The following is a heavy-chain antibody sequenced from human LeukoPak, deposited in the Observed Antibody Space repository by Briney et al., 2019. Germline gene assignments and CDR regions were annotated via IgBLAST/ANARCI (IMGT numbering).Heavy chain of an antibody. CDR2: MRNDGSTE. D-gene: IGHD3-22*01. V-gene: IGHV3-30*02. CDR3: AKGYDSSGFYLDS. Sequence: GGSLRLSCATSGFTLSGYGMHWVRQSPSKGLEWLAYMRNDGSTEYYADSVKGRFTISRDNSKNTLYLTMNSLRREDTAVYYCAKGYDSSGFYLDSWGQGTLVTVSS. J-gene: IGHJ4*02. CDR1: GFTLSGYG.